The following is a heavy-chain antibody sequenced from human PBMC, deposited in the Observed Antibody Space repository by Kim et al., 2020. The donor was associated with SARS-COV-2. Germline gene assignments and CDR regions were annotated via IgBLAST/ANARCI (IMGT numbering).Heavy chain of an antibody. D-gene: IGHD2-15*01. CDR1: GGSFSGYY. V-gene: IGHV4-34*01. Sequence: SETLSLTCAVYGGSFSGYYWSWIRQPPGKGLEWIGEINHSGSTNYNPSLKSRVTISVDTSKNQFSLKLSSVTAADTAVYYCARGRGNTGRVEGSYYFDYWGQGTLVTVSS. CDR2: INHSGST. J-gene: IGHJ4*02. CDR3: ARGRGNTGRVEGSYYFDY.